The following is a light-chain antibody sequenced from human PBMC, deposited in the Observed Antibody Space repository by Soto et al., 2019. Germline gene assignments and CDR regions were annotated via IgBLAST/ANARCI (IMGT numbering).Light chain of an antibody. V-gene: IGKV1-NL1*01. CDR3: QQYNNWPQWT. J-gene: IGKJ1*01. CDR1: QSISDY. CDR2: SAS. Sequence: DIQMTQSPPSLSASVGDRVTITCRASQSISDYVSWYQHKSGEGPKLLIYSASTRATGIPARFSGSGSGTEFTLTISSLQSEDFAVYYCQQYNNWPQWTFGQGTKVDIK.